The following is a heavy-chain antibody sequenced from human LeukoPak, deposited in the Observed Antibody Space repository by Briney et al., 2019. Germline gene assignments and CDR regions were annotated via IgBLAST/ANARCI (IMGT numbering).Heavy chain of an antibody. CDR1: GGSISSYY. V-gene: IGHV4-59*01. D-gene: IGHD6-13*01. CDR2: IYYSGST. CDR3: ARTYGSSGLGYFDL. J-gene: IGHJ2*01. Sequence: SETLSLTCTVSGGSISSYYWSWIRQPPGNGLEWVGYIYYSGSTNYSPSLKSRLTISVDTSKNQFSLKLSSVTAADTAVYYCARTYGSSGLGYFDLWGRGTLVTVSS.